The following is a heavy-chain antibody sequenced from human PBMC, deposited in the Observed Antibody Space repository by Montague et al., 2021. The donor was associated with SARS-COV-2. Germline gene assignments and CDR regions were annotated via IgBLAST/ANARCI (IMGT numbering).Heavy chain of an antibody. CDR1: GLTFSSYS. V-gene: IGHV3-21*01. CDR3: VRGEMATISESFDL. CDR2: ITSSSDYI. Sequence: SLRLSCAASGLTFSSYSMVWVRQAPGKGLEWVSSITSSSDYIHYAVSVRGRFTISRDSDRNSLYLLMNSLRAEDTAVYYCVRGEMATISESFDLWGQGTMVTVSS. J-gene: IGHJ3*01. D-gene: IGHD5-24*01.